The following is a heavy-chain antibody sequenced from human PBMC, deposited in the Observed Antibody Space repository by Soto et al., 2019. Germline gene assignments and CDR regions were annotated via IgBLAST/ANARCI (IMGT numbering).Heavy chain of an antibody. D-gene: IGHD5-12*01. V-gene: IGHV3-33*01. Sequence: QVQLVESGGGVVQPGRSLRLSCAASEFTFRNYGMHWVRQAPGKGLEWMAVIWYDGSNKYYADSVKGGFTISRDNSKNTLYLQMNSLRDEDTAEYYCARGRDGYNPDYWGQGTLVTVSS. CDR2: IWYDGSNK. CDR3: ARGRDGYNPDY. J-gene: IGHJ4*02. CDR1: EFTFRNYG.